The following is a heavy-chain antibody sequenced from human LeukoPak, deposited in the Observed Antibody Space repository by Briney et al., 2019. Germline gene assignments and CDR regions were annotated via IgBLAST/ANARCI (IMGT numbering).Heavy chain of an antibody. CDR2: ISSSSSYI. J-gene: IGHJ4*02. CDR1: GFTFSSYS. D-gene: IGHD3-10*01. V-gene: IGHV3-21*01. Sequence: PGGSLRLSCAASGFTFSSYSMNWVRQAPGKGLEWVSSISSSSSYIYYADSVKGRFTISRDNAKNSLYLQMNSLRAEDTAVYYCARDVPTLYGSGSFDYWGRGTLVTVSS. CDR3: ARDVPTLYGSGSFDY.